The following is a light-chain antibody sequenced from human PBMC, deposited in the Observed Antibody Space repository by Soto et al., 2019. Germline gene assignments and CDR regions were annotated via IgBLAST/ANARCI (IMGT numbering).Light chain of an antibody. CDR2: EVT. Sequence: QSALTQPASVSGSPGQSITISCTGTSSDVGGYNYVSWYQQHPGKAPKLLIYEVTNRPSGVSNRFSGSKSGNAASLTISGLQAEDDADYYCSSYTNTGTLYVFGTGTQLTVL. CDR1: SSDVGGYNY. V-gene: IGLV2-14*01. J-gene: IGLJ1*01. CDR3: SSYTNTGTLYV.